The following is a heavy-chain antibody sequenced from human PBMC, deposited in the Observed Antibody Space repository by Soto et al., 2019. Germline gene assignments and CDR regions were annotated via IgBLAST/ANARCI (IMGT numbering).Heavy chain of an antibody. J-gene: IGHJ4*02. Sequence: SETLSLTCTVSGGSISSYYWSWIRQPAGKGLEWIGRIYTSGSTNYNPSLKSRVTMSVDTSKNQFSLKLSSVTAADTAVYYCARGPTTVTTDYFDYWGQGTLVTVSS. CDR2: IYTSGST. CDR1: GGSISSYY. CDR3: ARGPTTVTTDYFDY. D-gene: IGHD4-4*01. V-gene: IGHV4-4*07.